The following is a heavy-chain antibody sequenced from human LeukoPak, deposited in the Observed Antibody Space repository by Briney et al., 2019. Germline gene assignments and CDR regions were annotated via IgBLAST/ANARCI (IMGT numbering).Heavy chain of an antibody. Sequence: ASVKVSCKASGYTFTSYYMHWVRQAPGQGLEWMGIINPSGGSTSYAQKFQGRVTMTRDMSTSTVYMELSSLRPEDTAVYYCARELPMVQLGLDYWGQGTLVTVSS. V-gene: IGHV1-46*01. CDR2: INPSGGST. D-gene: IGHD2/OR15-2a*01. CDR3: ARELPMVQLGLDY. CDR1: GYTFTSYY. J-gene: IGHJ4*02.